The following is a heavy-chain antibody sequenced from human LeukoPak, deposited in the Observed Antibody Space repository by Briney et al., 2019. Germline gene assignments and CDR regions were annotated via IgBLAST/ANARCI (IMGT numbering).Heavy chain of an antibody. CDR2: IYYSGST. CDR3: ARVRYYYDSSGYWSDAFDI. D-gene: IGHD3-22*01. CDR1: GGSISSYN. J-gene: IGHJ3*02. Sequence: SETLSLTCTVSGGSISSYNWSWIRQPPGKGLEWIGYIYYSGSTNYNPSLKSRVTISVDTSKNQFSLKLSSVTAADTAVYYCARVRYYYDSSGYWSDAFDIWGQGTMVTVSS. V-gene: IGHV4-59*01.